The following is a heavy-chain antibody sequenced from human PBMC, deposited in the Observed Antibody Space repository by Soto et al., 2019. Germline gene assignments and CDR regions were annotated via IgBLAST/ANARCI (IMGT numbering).Heavy chain of an antibody. J-gene: IGHJ4*02. D-gene: IGHD1-7*01. V-gene: IGHV3-74*01. Sequence: EVQLVESGGGLVQPGGSLRLSCVASGFTFSNYWIHWVRQDPGKGLVWVSRINGDGSSTNYADSVKGQFTISRDNAKNTAYLQMNSQRVEDTALYYCARGARNYYYFDCWGQGTLVTLSS. CDR1: GFTFSNYW. CDR3: ARGARNYYYFDC. CDR2: INGDGSST.